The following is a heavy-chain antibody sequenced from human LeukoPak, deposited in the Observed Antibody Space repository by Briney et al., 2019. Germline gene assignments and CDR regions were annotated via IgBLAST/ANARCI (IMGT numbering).Heavy chain of an antibody. V-gene: IGHV3-7*01. CDR2: IKQDGSEK. CDR3: AGDFGYYDFWSGYLLMDV. D-gene: IGHD3-3*01. J-gene: IGHJ6*03. Sequence: RQAPGKGLEWVANIKQDGSEKYYVDSVKGRVTISRDNAKNSLYLQMNSLRAEDTAVYYCAGDFGYYDFWSGYLLMDVWGKGTTVTVSS.